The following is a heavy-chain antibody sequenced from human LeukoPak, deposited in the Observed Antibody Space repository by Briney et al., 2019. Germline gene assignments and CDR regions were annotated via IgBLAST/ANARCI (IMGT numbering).Heavy chain of an antibody. CDR1: GGSILSTNW. D-gene: IGHD1-26*01. J-gene: IGHJ1*01. Sequence: PSGTLSLTCAVSGGSILSTNWWGWVRQPPGRGLEWIGEVHLSGASNYNPSLKSRVNMSIDKSRNQLSLELTSVTAADTAMYYCARESGAFSPFGFWGQGTLVTVSS. CDR2: VHLSGAS. CDR3: ARESGAFSPFGF. V-gene: IGHV4-4*02.